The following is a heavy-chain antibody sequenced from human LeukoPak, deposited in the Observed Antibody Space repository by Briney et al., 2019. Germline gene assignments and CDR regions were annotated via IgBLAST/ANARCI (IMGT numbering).Heavy chain of an antibody. CDR3: SRGPSGYHNT. J-gene: IGHJ4*02. Sequence: GRSLRLSCAASGFTFSRFPMHWVRQAPGKGPEWVALISHDGTNREYADSGKGRFTISRDNSKNTLYLQMNSLRTGDSAVYFCSRGPSGYHNTGGQGTLVTVSS. CDR2: ISHDGTNR. D-gene: IGHD5-12*01. V-gene: IGHV3-30*04. CDR1: GFTFSRFP.